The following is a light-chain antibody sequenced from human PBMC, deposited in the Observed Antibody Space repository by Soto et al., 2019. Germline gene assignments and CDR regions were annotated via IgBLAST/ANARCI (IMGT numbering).Light chain of an antibody. CDR1: QGISNF. Sequence: DIQMTQSPSSLSASVGDRVTITCRASQGISNFLAWYQQKPGRVPKLLLYPASTLESGVPSRFSGSGSGTDFTLTISSLQPEDVATYYCQKYNSSPLTFGPGTKVDIK. CDR3: QKYNSSPLT. J-gene: IGKJ3*01. CDR2: PAS. V-gene: IGKV1-27*01.